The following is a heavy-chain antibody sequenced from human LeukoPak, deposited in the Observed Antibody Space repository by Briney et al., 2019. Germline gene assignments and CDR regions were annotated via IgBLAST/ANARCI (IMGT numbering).Heavy chain of an antibody. CDR1: GYTLTELS. Sequence: ASVKVSCKVSGYTLTELSMHWVRQAPGKGLEWMGGFDPEDGETIYEQKFQGRVTMTEDTSTDTAYMELSSLRSEDTAVYYCATAHGSGSYYSVVEDWGQGTLVTVSS. CDR2: FDPEDGET. J-gene: IGHJ4*02. V-gene: IGHV1-24*01. D-gene: IGHD3-10*01. CDR3: ATAHGSGSYYSVVED.